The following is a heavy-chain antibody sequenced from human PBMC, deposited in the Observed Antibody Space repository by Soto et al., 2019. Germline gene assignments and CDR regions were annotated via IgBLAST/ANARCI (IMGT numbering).Heavy chain of an antibody. D-gene: IGHD6-13*01. J-gene: IGHJ4*02. CDR1: GFTFSSYA. V-gene: IGHV3-23*01. CDR3: AKENGYSSSWFEFDY. CDR2: ISGSGGST. Sequence: EVPLLESGGGLVQPGGSLRLSCAASGFTFSSYAMSWVRQAPGKGLEWVSAISGSGGSTYYADSVKGRFTISRDNSKNTLYLQMNSLRAEDTAGYYCAKENGYSSSWFEFDYWGQGTLVTVSS.